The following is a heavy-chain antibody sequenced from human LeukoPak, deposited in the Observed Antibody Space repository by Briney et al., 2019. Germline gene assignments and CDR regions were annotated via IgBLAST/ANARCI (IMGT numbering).Heavy chain of an antibody. D-gene: IGHD2-21*01. Sequence: GGSLRLSCGGSGFTFSSCAMRWVRQAPGKGLEWVSAISGGSSTIYYADSVKGRFTISRDNSKNMVYLQMNNLGAEDTAIYYCTRACSGYFDSWGQGTLVTVSS. CDR2: ISGGSSTI. CDR3: TRACSGYFDS. V-gene: IGHV3-23*01. CDR1: GFTFSSCA. J-gene: IGHJ4*02.